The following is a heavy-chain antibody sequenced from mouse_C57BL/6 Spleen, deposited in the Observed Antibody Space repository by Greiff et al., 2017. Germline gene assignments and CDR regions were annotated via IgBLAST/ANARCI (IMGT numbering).Heavy chain of an antibody. CDR1: GFTFSDYG. J-gene: IGHJ2*01. CDR3: ARQGYYGSSYYFDY. D-gene: IGHD1-1*01. CDR2: ISSGISTI. V-gene: IGHV5-17*01. Sequence: EVQLVESGGGLVKPGGSLKLSCAASGFTFSDYGMHWVRQAPEKGLEWVAYISSGISTIYYAATVTGRFTISIDNDKNTLFLQMTSLRSEDTAMYYCARQGYYGSSYYFDYWGQGTTRTVSS.